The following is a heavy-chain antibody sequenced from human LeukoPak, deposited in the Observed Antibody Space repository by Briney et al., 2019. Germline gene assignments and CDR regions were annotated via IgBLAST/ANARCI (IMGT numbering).Heavy chain of an antibody. Sequence: PGGSLRPSCAASGFTFSSYGMHWVRQAPGKGLEWVAVISYDGSNKYYADSVKGRFTVSRDNSKNTLYLQMNSLKTEDTAVYYCTTDSYTVVTPGIGCWGQGTLVTVSS. D-gene: IGHD4-23*01. J-gene: IGHJ4*02. V-gene: IGHV3-30*03. CDR1: GFTFSSYG. CDR3: TTDSYTVVTPGIGC. CDR2: ISYDGSNK.